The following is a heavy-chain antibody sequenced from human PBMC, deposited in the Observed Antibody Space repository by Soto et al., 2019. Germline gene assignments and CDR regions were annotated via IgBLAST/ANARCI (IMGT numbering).Heavy chain of an antibody. CDR2: IYYSGST. D-gene: IGHD3-10*01. CDR1: GGSISSGGYY. J-gene: IGHJ5*02. V-gene: IGHV4-31*03. CDR3: ARDRYRAGTMVRGVTWFDP. Sequence: SETLSLTCTVSGGSISSGGYYWSWIRQHPGKGLEWIGYIYYSGSTYYNPSLKSRVTISVDTSKNQFSLKLSSVTAADTAVYYCARDRYRAGTMVRGVTWFDPWGQGTLVTVSS.